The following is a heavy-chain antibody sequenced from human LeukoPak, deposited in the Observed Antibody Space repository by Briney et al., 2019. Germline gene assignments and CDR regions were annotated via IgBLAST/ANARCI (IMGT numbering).Heavy chain of an antibody. V-gene: IGHV4-59*01. CDR2: IYYSGST. CDR1: GGSISSYY. D-gene: IGHD2-15*01. Sequence: PSETLSLTCTVSGGSISSYYWSWIRQPPGKGLEWIGCIYYSGSTNYNPSLKSRVTISVDTSKNQFSLKLSSVTAADTAVYYCARVVAAPYYFDYWGQGTLVTVSS. CDR3: ARVVAAPYYFDY. J-gene: IGHJ4*02.